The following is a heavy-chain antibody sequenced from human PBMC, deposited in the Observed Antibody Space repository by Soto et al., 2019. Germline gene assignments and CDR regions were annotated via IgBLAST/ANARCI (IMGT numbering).Heavy chain of an antibody. V-gene: IGHV3-21*01. J-gene: IGHJ4*02. D-gene: IGHD3-22*01. Sequence: EVQLVESGGGLVKPGGSLRLSCEASGFTFSSYSMNWVRQAPGKGLEWVSSISSSSSYIYYADSVKGRFTISRDNAKNSLYLQMNSLRAEDTAVYYCARAPYYYDSSGYWAYWGQGTLVTVSS. CDR2: ISSSSSYI. CDR1: GFTFSSYS. CDR3: ARAPYYYDSSGYWAY.